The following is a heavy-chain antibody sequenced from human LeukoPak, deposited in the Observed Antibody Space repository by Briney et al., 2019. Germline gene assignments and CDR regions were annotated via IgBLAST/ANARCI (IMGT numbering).Heavy chain of an antibody. CDR3: HYYDSSGSLTYAFDI. CDR1: GGTFSSYA. V-gene: IGHV1-69*13. D-gene: IGHD3-22*01. J-gene: IGHJ3*02. Sequence: SVTVSCKASGGTFSSYAISWVRQAPGQGLEWMGGIIPIFGTANYAQKFQGRVTITADESTSTAYMELSSLRSEDTAVYYCHYYDSSGSLTYAFDIWGQGTMVTVSS. CDR2: IIPIFGTA.